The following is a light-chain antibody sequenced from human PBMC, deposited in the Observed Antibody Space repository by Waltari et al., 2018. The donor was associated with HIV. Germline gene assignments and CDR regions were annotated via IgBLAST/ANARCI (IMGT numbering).Light chain of an antibody. CDR2: NTS. V-gene: IGKV3-15*01. Sequence: EIVMTQSPGTLSLFPGERVTLSCRASQSVSSNLAWYQQRPCQPPRLVIYNTSARATGIPARFSGSGSGTEFTLTISGLQSEDFAVYYCQQYNNWPPRYTFGQGTKLEI. CDR3: QQYNNWPPRYT. J-gene: IGKJ2*01. CDR1: QSVSSN.